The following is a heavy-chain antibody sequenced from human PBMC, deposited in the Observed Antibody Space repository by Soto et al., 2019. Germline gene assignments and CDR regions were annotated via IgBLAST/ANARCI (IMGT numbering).Heavy chain of an antibody. Sequence: QVQLQESGPELVKPSETLSLTCTVSGDTITSFSWNWIRQSAGKGLEWIGRISTTGNTHYNPSLESRVTMSLDTSKNQFSLKLTSVTAADTAVYYCEGESGENWSYEAYWGQGTLVTVSS. CDR2: ISTTGNT. CDR3: EGESGENWSYEAY. J-gene: IGHJ4*02. CDR1: GDTITSFS. D-gene: IGHD1-7*01. V-gene: IGHV4-4*07.